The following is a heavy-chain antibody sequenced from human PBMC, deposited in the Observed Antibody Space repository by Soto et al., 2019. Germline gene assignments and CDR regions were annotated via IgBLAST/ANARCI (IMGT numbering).Heavy chain of an antibody. CDR1: GGSISSGDYY. Sequence: SETLSLTWTVSGGSISSGDYYWSWIRQPPGKGLEWIGYIYYSGSTYYNPSLKSRVTISVDTSKNQFSLKLSSVTAADTAVYYCARDVRGSYFDYWGQGTLVTVSS. CDR2: IYYSGST. CDR3: ARDVRGSYFDY. V-gene: IGHV4-30-4*01. D-gene: IGHD3-16*01. J-gene: IGHJ4*02.